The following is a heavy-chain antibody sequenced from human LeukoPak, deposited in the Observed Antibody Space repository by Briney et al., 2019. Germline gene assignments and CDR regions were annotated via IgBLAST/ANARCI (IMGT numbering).Heavy chain of an antibody. CDR1: GYTFTGYY. V-gene: IGHV1-2*06. CDR3: ARDYAYSRGWYNFDY. Sequence: GASVKVSCTASGYTFTGYYMHWVRQAPGQGLEWMGRINPNSGGTNYAQKLQGRVTMTRDTSISTAYMELSRLRSDDTAVYYCARDYAYSRGWYNFDYWGQGTLVTVPS. CDR2: INPNSGGT. D-gene: IGHD6-19*01. J-gene: IGHJ4*02.